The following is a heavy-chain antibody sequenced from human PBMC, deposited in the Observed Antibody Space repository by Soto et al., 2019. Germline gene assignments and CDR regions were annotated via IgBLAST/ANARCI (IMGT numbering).Heavy chain of an antibody. CDR3: AKSIGCSSTSCYASDDACDI. CDR1: GFTFDDYA. CDR2: ISWNSGSI. V-gene: IGHV3-9*01. D-gene: IGHD2-2*01. Sequence: EVQLVESGGGLVQPGRSLRLSCAASGFTFDDYAMHWVRQAPGKGLEWVSGISWNSGSIGYADSVKGRLTISRDNAKNCWYLQMNSLRAEDTALYYCAKSIGCSSTSCYASDDACDIWGQGTMVTVSS. J-gene: IGHJ3*02.